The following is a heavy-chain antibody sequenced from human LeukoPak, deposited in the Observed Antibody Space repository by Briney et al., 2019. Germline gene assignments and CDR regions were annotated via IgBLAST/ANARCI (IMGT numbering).Heavy chain of an antibody. J-gene: IGHJ5*02. CDR2: ISSSSSYI. D-gene: IGHD6-19*01. CDR1: GFTFSSYS. CDR3: ARVDSSGWYH. Sequence: GGSLRLSCAASGFTFSSYSMNWVRQAPGKGLEWVSPISSSSSYIYYADSVKGRFTISRDNAKNSLYLQRKRLRAEDTAVYYCARVDSSGWYHWGQGTLVTVSS. V-gene: IGHV3-21*01.